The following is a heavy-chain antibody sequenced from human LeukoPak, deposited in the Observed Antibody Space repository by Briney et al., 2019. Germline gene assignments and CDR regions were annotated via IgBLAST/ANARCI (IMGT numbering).Heavy chain of an antibody. CDR3: ARGGNGRYFDI. D-gene: IGHD1-14*01. Sequence: SETLSLTCAVYGGSFSGYYWSWIRQPPGKGLEWIGETSHRGSTNYDPSLKSRVTISVDTSKNQFSLKLSSVTAADTAVYYCARGGNGRYFDIWGRGTLVTVSS. CDR1: GGSFSGYY. J-gene: IGHJ2*01. V-gene: IGHV4-34*01. CDR2: TSHRGST.